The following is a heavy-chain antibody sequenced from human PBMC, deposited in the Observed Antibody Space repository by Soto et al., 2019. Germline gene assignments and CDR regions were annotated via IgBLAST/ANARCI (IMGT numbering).Heavy chain of an antibody. V-gene: IGHV4-30-4*01. D-gene: IGHD2-15*01. CDR1: GGSISSGDYY. Sequence: SETLSLTCTVSGGSISSGDYYWSWIRQPPGKGLEWIGYIYYSGSTYYNPSLKSRVTISVDTPKNQFSLKLSSVTAADTAVYYCARARGARYFDYWGQGTLVTAPQ. CDR3: ARARGARYFDY. CDR2: IYYSGST. J-gene: IGHJ4*02.